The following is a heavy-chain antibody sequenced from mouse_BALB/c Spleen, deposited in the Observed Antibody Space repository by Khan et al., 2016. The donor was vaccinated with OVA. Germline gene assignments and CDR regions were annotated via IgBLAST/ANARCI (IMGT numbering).Heavy chain of an antibody. CDR3: ARRIYYSYWYFDD. J-gene: IGHJ1*01. CDR1: AYSITSGYY. D-gene: IGHD2-1*01. Sequence: EVQLLESGPGLVKPSQSLSLTCSVTAYSITSGYYWNWIRQSPGNKLEWVGYISYDGSNDYNPSLKNRISISRDTSKNQFFLKLTSVTAEDTATYYCARRIYYSYWYFDDWGAGTTVTVSS. CDR2: ISYDGSN. V-gene: IGHV3-6*02.